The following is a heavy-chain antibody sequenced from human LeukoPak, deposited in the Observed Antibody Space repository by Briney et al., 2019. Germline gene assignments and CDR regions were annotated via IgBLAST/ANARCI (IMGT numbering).Heavy chain of an antibody. J-gene: IGHJ4*02. CDR1: GIPFSDYY. CDR2: VSTSGSYT. CDR3: AAGTAADF. Sequence: GGSLRLSCVVSGIPFSDYYMNWIRQAPGKGLEWISYVSTSGSYTDYAHSVKGRFTISRDDAKSALYLQMDSLRLEDTAVYYCAAGTAADFWGQGTLVTVSS. V-gene: IGHV3-11*03. D-gene: IGHD6-13*01.